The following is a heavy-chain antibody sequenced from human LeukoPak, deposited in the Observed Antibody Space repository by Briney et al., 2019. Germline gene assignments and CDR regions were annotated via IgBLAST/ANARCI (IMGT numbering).Heavy chain of an antibody. CDR2: IYTSGST. Sequence: SETLSLTCTVSGGSISSYYWSWIRQPAGKGLEWIGRIYTSGSTNYNPSLKSRVSMSVDTSKNQFSLRLSSVNAADTAVYFCAREGTSGGLNWLDPWGQGTLVTVSS. J-gene: IGHJ5*02. D-gene: IGHD3-10*01. CDR1: GGSISSYY. CDR3: AREGTSGGLNWLDP. V-gene: IGHV4-4*07.